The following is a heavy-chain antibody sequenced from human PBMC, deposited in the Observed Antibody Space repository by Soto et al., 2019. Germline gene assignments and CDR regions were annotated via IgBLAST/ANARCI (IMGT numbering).Heavy chain of an antibody. CDR2: INPNSGGT. CDR1: GYTFTGYY. V-gene: IGHV1-2*02. D-gene: IGHD2-2*01. CDR3: AIPTTYCSSTSCYYDAFDI. J-gene: IGHJ3*02. Sequence: ASVKVSCKASGYTFTGYYMHCVREAPGQWLEWMGWINPNSGGTNYAQKFQGRVTMTRDTSISTAYMELSRLRSDDTAVYYCAIPTTYCSSTSCYYDAFDIWGQGTMVTVSS.